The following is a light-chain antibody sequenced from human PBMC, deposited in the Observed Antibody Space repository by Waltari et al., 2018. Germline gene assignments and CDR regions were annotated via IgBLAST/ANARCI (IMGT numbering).Light chain of an antibody. V-gene: IGKV2-28*01. CDR2: LGS. Sequence: DIVMTQSPLSLPVTPGEPASISCKSSQSLLHSNGYNYLGWYLQNPGQSPQLLIYLGSNRASGVPDRFSGSGSGTDFTLKISRLEAEDVGVYFCMHSLQTPWTFGQGTRVEIK. J-gene: IGKJ1*01. CDR1: QSLLHSNGYNY. CDR3: MHSLQTPWT.